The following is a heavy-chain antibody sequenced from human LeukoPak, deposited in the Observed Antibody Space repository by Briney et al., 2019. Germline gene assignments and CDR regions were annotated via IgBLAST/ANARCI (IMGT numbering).Heavy chain of an antibody. V-gene: IGHV3-66*01. CDR3: LQDVAAIDY. CDR2: IYSGGST. CDR1: GFTVSSNY. D-gene: IGHD2-15*01. J-gene: IGHJ4*02. Sequence: GGSLRLSCAASGFTVSSNYMSWIRQAPGKGLEWVSVIYSGGSTYYADSVKGRFTITRDNSKNTLYLQMNSLRAEDTAVYYCLQDVAAIDYWGQGTLVTVSS.